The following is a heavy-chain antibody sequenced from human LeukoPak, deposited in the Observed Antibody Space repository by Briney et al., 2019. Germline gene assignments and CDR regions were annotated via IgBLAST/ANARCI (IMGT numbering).Heavy chain of an antibody. CDR3: TTELVWFGVLAH. V-gene: IGHV3-15*01. CDR2: IKSKTDGGTT. D-gene: IGHD3-10*01. J-gene: IGHJ4*02. Sequence: GGSLRLSCAGSGFTFNNAWMTWVGQAPGKGLEWVGRIKSKTDGGTTDYAAPVKDRFPISRDDSKRTLYLQMNSLQTEDTGVYYCTTELVWFGVLAHWGQGTLATVSS. CDR1: GFTFNNAW.